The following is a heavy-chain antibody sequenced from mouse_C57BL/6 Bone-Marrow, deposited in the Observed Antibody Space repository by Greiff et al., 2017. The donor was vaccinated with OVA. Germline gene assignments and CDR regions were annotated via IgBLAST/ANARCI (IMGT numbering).Heavy chain of an antibody. D-gene: IGHD3-2*02. CDR1: GFSFNTYA. CDR2: IRSKSNNYAT. Sequence: GGGLVQPKGSLKLSCAASGFSFNTYAMNWVRQAPGKGLEWVARIRSKSNNYATYYADSVKDRFTISRDDSESMLYLQMNNLKTEDTAMYYCVRTAQATFYAMDYWGQGTSVTVSS. J-gene: IGHJ4*01. CDR3: VRTAQATFYAMDY. V-gene: IGHV10-1*01.